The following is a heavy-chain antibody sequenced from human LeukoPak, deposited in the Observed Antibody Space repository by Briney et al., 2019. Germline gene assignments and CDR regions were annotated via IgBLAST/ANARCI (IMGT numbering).Heavy chain of an antibody. CDR3: ARDQQLLDAFDN. D-gene: IGHD6-13*01. Sequence: GGSLRLSCAASGFTVSSNYMGWVRQAPGKGLEWVSVIYSGGSTYYADSVKGRFTISRDNSKNTLYLQMNSLRGEDTAVYYCARDQQLLDAFDNWGQGTMVTVSS. CDR2: IYSGGST. V-gene: IGHV3-53*01. J-gene: IGHJ3*02. CDR1: GFTVSSNY.